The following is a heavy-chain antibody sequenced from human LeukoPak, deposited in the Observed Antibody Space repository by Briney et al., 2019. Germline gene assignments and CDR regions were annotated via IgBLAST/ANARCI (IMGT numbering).Heavy chain of an antibody. D-gene: IGHD6-13*01. J-gene: IGHJ5*02. Sequence: PSETLSLTCAVYGGSFSGYYWSWIRQPPGKGLEWIGEINHSGSTNYNPSLKSRVTISVDTSKNQFSLKLSSVTAADTAVYYCARSGRYSSSWYFVSRWFDPWGQGTLVTVSS. CDR1: GGSFSGYY. CDR2: INHSGST. V-gene: IGHV4-34*01. CDR3: ARSGRYSSSWYFVSRWFDP.